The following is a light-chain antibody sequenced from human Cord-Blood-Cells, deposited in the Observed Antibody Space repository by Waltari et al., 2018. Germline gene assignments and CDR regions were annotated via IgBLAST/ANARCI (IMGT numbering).Light chain of an antibody. CDR2: LGS. Sequence: PGEPASISCRSSQSLLHSNGYNYLDWYLQKPGQSPQLLIYLGSNRASGVPDRFSGSGSGTDFTLKISRVEAEDVGVYYCMQALQTPVTFGPGTKVDIK. V-gene: IGKV2-28*01. CDR3: MQALQTPVT. J-gene: IGKJ3*01. CDR1: QSLLHSNGYNY.